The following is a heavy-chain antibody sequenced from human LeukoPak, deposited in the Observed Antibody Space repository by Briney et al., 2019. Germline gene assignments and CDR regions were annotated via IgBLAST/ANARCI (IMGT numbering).Heavy chain of an antibody. CDR2: IDSGGNT. D-gene: IGHD6-6*01. V-gene: IGHV3-53*01. Sequence: PGGSLRLSCTASGFTVSSNYMSWVRQAPGKGLEWVSLIDSGGNTYYGDSVRGRFTISRDNSKNTLYLQMNRLRAEDTAVYYCARVAFRSSSYISGIDYWGQGNLVTVSS. J-gene: IGHJ4*02. CDR1: GFTVSSNY. CDR3: ARVAFRSSSYISGIDY.